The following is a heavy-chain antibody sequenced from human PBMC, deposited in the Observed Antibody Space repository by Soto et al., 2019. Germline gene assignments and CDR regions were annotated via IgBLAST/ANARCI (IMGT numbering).Heavy chain of an antibody. Sequence: GGSLRLSCVDSGFTFSSYAMSWVRQAPGKGLEWVSTISVSGGDTYYADSVKGRFTISRDNSKNTLYLQMNSLRAEDTAVYYCAKDVLRFLEWLAFYGMDVWGQGTTLTVSS. CDR2: ISVSGGDT. D-gene: IGHD3-3*01. CDR3: AKDVLRFLEWLAFYGMDV. CDR1: GFTFSSYA. V-gene: IGHV3-23*01. J-gene: IGHJ6*02.